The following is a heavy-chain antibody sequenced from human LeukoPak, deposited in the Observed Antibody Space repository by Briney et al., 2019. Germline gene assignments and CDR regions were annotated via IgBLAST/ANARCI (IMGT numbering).Heavy chain of an antibody. V-gene: IGHV3-48*01. CDR3: ARDDSGSSVAFDI. CDR1: GFTFSSYS. D-gene: IGHD1-26*01. Sequence: PGGSLRLSCAASGFTFSSYSMNWVRQAPGKGLQWVSYISFSSSTIYYADSVKGRFTISRDNAKNSLYLQMNSLRAEDTAVYYCARDDSGSSVAFDIWGQGTLVTVSS. CDR2: ISFSSSTI. J-gene: IGHJ3*02.